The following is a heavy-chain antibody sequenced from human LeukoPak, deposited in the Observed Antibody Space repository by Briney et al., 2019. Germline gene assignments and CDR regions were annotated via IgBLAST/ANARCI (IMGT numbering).Heavy chain of an antibody. CDR3: ARTRDGYNYYFDY. D-gene: IGHD5-24*01. CDR1: GFTFDDYA. J-gene: IGHJ4*02. CDR2: ISWNSGSI. V-gene: IGHV3-9*01. Sequence: PGGSLRLSCAASGFTFDDYAMHWVRQAPGKGLEWVSGISWNSGSIGYADSVKGRFTISRDNAKNSLYLQMNSLRAEDTAVYYCARTRDGYNYYFDYWGQGTLVTVSS.